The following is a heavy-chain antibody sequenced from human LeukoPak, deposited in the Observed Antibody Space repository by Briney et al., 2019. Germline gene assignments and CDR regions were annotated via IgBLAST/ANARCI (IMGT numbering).Heavy chain of an antibody. CDR3: ARMTTGHDF. Sequence: SETLPLTCAVSGTSFSSYYWSWIRQPPGKGLEWIGEVNHSGYTNDNPSLKSRVTISVDTSKNQFSLRLRSVTAADTGVYFCARMTTGHDFWGQGTLVTVPS. J-gene: IGHJ4*02. D-gene: IGHD4-17*01. CDR2: VNHSGYT. V-gene: IGHV4-34*01. CDR1: GTSFSSYY.